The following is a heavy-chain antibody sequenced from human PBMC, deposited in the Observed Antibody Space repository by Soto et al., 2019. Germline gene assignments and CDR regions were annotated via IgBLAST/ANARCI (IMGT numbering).Heavy chain of an antibody. CDR1: GFAFSSYW. Sequence: EVPLVESGGGLVQPGGSLRLSCAASGFAFSSYWMHWVRQAPGKGLVWVSRINSDGSSTSYADSVKGRFTISRDNAKNTLYLQMNSLRAEDTAVYYCARGGSLNWYFDLWGRGTLVTVSS. D-gene: IGHD1-26*01. CDR3: ARGGSLNWYFDL. CDR2: INSDGSST. V-gene: IGHV3-74*01. J-gene: IGHJ2*01.